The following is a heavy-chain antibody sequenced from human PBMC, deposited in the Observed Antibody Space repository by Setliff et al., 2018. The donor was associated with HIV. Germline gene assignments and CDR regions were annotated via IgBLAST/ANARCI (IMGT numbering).Heavy chain of an antibody. V-gene: IGHV3-7*03. CDR3: ARTYYGGNC. Sequence: GGSLRLSCAASGFIFSNYWMSWVRQAPGKGLEWVANIRQDGSEKYYVDSVRGRFTISRDNAENSLYLRMNSLRAEDTAVYYCARTYYGGNCWGQGALVTVSS. CDR2: IRQDGSEK. CDR1: GFIFSNYW. J-gene: IGHJ4*02. D-gene: IGHD4-17*01.